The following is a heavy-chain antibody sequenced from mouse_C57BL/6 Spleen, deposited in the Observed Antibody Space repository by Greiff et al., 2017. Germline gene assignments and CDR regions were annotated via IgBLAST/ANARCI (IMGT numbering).Heavy chain of an antibody. V-gene: IGHV2-6*03. Sequence: VQLKESGPGLVAPSQSLSITCTVSGFSLTSYGVHWVRQPPGKGLEWLVVIWSDGSTTYTSALKSRLSISKDNSKSQVFLNMNSLQTDDTAMYYCARGGYYGSSYVGWYFDVWGTGTTVTVSS. CDR2: IWSDGST. D-gene: IGHD1-1*01. CDR3: ARGGYYGSSYVGWYFDV. CDR1: GFSLTSYG. J-gene: IGHJ1*03.